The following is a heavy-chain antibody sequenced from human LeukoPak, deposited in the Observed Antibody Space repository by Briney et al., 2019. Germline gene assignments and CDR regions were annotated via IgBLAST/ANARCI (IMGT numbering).Heavy chain of an antibody. CDR1: GGSISSYY. D-gene: IGHD5-24*01. V-gene: IGHV4-59*01. CDR3: ARVLRDGYNWRGHDY. CDR2: IYYSGST. J-gene: IGHJ4*02. Sequence: SETLSLTCTVSGGSISSYYWSWIRQPPGKGLEWIGYIYYSGSTNYNPSLKSRVTISVDTSKNQFSLKLSSVTAADTAVYYCARVLRDGYNWRGHDYWGQGTLVTVSS.